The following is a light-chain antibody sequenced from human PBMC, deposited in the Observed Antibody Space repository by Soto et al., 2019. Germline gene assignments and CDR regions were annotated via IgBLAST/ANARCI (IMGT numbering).Light chain of an antibody. CDR2: YAS. J-gene: IGKJ2*01. Sequence: EIVLTQSPDTLSLSPGERTTLSCRASQRVTNSYSAWYQQKPGQAPRLLIYYASSRATGIPDRFSGSGSGTDFTLTISRLEPEDFAVYYCQQYGSSYTFGQGTKLEIK. CDR1: QRVTNSY. CDR3: QQYGSSYT. V-gene: IGKV3-20*01.